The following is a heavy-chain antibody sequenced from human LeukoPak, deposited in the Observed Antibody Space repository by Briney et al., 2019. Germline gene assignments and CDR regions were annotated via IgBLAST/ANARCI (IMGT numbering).Heavy chain of an antibody. Sequence: SETLSLTCAVYGGSFSGYYWSWIRQPPGKGLEWIGEINHSGGTNYNPSLKSRVTISVDASKNQFSLKLSSVTAADTAVYYCARGVGSGWYPAYYYYGMDVWGQGTTVTVSS. CDR2: INHSGGT. CDR3: ARGVGSGWYPAYYYYGMDV. V-gene: IGHV4-34*01. J-gene: IGHJ6*02. D-gene: IGHD6-19*01. CDR1: GGSFSGYY.